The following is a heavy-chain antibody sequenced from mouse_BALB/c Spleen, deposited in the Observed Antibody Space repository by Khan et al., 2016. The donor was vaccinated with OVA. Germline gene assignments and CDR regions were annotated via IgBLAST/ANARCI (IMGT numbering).Heavy chain of an antibody. Sequence: VQLQQPGPDLVKPGASVKMSCKASGYTFTNYVMHWVKQKPGQGLEWIGYINPENDGIRSNEKFKGKATLTSDKSSNTAYMELSSLTSEDSAVYYCASEASNWDFSLAYWGQGTLVTVSA. CDR3: ASEASNWDFSLAY. D-gene: IGHD4-1*01. J-gene: IGHJ3*01. CDR2: INPENDGI. CDR1: GYTFTNYV. V-gene: IGHV1S136*01.